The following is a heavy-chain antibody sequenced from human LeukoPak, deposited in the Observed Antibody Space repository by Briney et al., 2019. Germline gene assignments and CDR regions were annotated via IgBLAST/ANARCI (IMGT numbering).Heavy chain of an antibody. CDR1: GFSLSSYA. CDR3: ARVVPYYDFWSGPVDY. CDR2: ISSNGRSA. V-gene: IGHV3-64*01. D-gene: IGHD3-3*01. Sequence: GGSLRLSCAASGFSLSSYAMHWVRQAPGKGLEYISAISSNGRSAYYANTVKGRFTISRDISKNMVYLQMGSLRPEDMAVYYCARVVPYYDFWSGPVDYWGQGILVTVST. J-gene: IGHJ4*02.